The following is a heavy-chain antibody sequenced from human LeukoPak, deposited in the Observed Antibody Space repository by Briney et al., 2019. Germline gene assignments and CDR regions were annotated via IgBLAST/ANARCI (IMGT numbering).Heavy chain of an antibody. Sequence: ASVKVSCKASGYTFTGYYMHWVRQAPGQGLEWMGWINPNSGGTNYAQKFQGRVTMTRDTSISTAYMKLSRPRSDDTAVYYCARSAQVVPAAIGFDPWGQGTLVTVSS. D-gene: IGHD2-2*02. V-gene: IGHV1-2*02. CDR3: ARSAQVVPAAIGFDP. J-gene: IGHJ5*02. CDR1: GYTFTGYY. CDR2: INPNSGGT.